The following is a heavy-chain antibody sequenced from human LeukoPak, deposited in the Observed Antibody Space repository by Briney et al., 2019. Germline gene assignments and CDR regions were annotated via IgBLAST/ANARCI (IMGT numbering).Heavy chain of an antibody. J-gene: IGHJ5*02. Sequence: SETLSLTCAVYGGSFRGYYWSWIRQPPGKGLEWIGEINHSGSTNYNPSLKSRVTISVDTSKNQFSLKLSSVTAADTAVYYCARGLITIFGVVPLRNNWFDPWGQGTLVTVSS. CDR2: INHSGST. CDR3: ARGLITIFGVVPLRNNWFDP. CDR1: GGSFRGYY. D-gene: IGHD3-3*01. V-gene: IGHV4-34*01.